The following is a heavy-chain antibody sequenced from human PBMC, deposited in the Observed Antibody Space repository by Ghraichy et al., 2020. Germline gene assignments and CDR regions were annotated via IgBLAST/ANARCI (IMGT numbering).Heavy chain of an antibody. D-gene: IGHD2-15*01. CDR3: ARDVWDCSGGSCSSSYDY. V-gene: IGHV3-48*03. J-gene: IGHJ4*02. Sequence: GALRLSCAASGFTFSSYEMNWVRQAPGKGLEWVSYISSSGSTIYYADSVKGRFTISRDNAKNSLYLQMNSLRAEDTAVYYCARDVWDCSGGSCSSSYDYWGQGTLVTVSS. CDR1: GFTFSSYE. CDR2: ISSSGSTI.